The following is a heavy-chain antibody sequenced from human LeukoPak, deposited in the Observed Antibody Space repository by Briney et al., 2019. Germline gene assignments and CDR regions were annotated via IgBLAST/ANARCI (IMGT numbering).Heavy chain of an antibody. CDR1: GGSLSPHY. CDR3: ARLGRPLWFGELLSFPYFDY. D-gene: IGHD3-10*01. V-gene: IGHV4-39*01. J-gene: IGHJ4*02. Sequence: SETLSLTCAVSGGSLSPHYWSWIRQPPGKGLEWIGSIYYSGSTYYNPSLKSRVTISVDTSKNQFSLKLSSVTAADTAVYYCARLGRPLWFGELLSFPYFDYWGQGTLVTVSS. CDR2: IYYSGST.